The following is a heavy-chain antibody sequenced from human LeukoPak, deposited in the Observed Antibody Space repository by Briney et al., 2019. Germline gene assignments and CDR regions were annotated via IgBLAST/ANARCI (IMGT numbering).Heavy chain of an antibody. D-gene: IGHD2-15*01. CDR1: GGSISSSSHY. CDR2: IYYSGST. V-gene: IGHV4-39*01. Sequence: PSETLSLTCTVSGGSISSSSHYWGWIRQPPGKGLEWIGSIYYSGSTYYNPSLKSRVTISVDTSKNQFSLKLSSVTAADTAVYYCARHIREDCSGGSCYSNYFDYWGQGTLVTVSS. J-gene: IGHJ4*02. CDR3: ARHIREDCSGGSCYSNYFDY.